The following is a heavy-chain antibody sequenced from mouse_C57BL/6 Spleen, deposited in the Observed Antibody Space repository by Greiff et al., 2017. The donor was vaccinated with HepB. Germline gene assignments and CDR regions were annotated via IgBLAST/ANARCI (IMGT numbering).Heavy chain of an antibody. CDR2: IYPRSGNT. J-gene: IGHJ4*01. V-gene: IGHV1-81*01. CDR1: GYTFTSYG. D-gene: IGHD2-3*01. Sequence: VKLQESGAELARPGASVKLSCKASGYTFTSYGISWVKQRTGQGLEWIGEIYPRSGNTYYNEKFKGKATLTADKSSSTAYMELRSLTSEDSAVYFCAREVYDGSYYAMDYWGQGTSVTVSS. CDR3: AREVYDGSYYAMDY.